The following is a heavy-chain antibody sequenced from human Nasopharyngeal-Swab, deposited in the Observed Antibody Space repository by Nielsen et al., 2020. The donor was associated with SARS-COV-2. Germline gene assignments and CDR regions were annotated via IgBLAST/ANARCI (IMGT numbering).Heavy chain of an antibody. CDR2: IYWDDDK. V-gene: IGHV2-5*02. CDR3: ARSVAAAVLAEYFQH. Sequence: RQAPGKALEWLALIYWDDDKRYSPSLKSRLTITKDTSKNQVALTMTNMDPVDTATYYCARSVAAAVLAEYFQHWGQGTLVTVSS. D-gene: IGHD6-13*01. J-gene: IGHJ1*01.